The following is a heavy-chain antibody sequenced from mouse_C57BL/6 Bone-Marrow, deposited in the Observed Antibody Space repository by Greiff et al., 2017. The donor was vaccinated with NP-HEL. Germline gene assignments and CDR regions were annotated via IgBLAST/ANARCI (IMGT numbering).Heavy chain of an antibody. Sequence: DVMLVESGGGLVQPGGSMKLSCAASGFTFSDAWMDWVRQSPEKGLEWVAEIRNKANNHATYYAESVKGRFTISRDDSKSRVYLQMNSLRAEDTGIYYCTRIYDGYPAWFAYWGQGTLVTVSA. CDR3: TRIYDGYPAWFAY. D-gene: IGHD2-3*01. V-gene: IGHV6-6*01. CDR1: GFTFSDAW. J-gene: IGHJ3*01. CDR2: IRNKANNHAT.